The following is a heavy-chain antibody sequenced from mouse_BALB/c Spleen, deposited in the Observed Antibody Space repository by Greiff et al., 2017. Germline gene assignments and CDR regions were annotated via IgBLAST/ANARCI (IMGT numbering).Heavy chain of an antibody. D-gene: IGHD1-1*01. CDR1: GFNIKDTY. J-gene: IGHJ3*01. CDR3: AVYASFAY. CDR2: IDPANGNT. V-gene: IGHV14-3*02. Sequence: VQLQQSGAELVKPGASVKLSCTASGFNIKDTYMHWVKQRPEQGLEWIGRIDPANGNTKYDPKFQGKPTITADTSSNTAYLQLSSLTSEDTAVYYCAVYASFAYWGQGTLVTVSA.